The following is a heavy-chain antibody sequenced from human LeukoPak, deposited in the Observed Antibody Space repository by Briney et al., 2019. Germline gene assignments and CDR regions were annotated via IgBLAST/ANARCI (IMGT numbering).Heavy chain of an antibody. D-gene: IGHD3-22*01. Sequence: PGGSLRLSCAASGFTFSSYSMNWVRQAPGKGLEWVSAISGSGGSTYYADSVKGRFTISRDNSKSTLYLQMNSLRAEDTAVYYCAKLAAGAAYYYDSSGYYLFQHWGQGTLVTVSS. CDR3: AKLAAGAAYYYDSSGYYLFQH. CDR1: GFTFSSYS. CDR2: ISGSGGST. V-gene: IGHV3-23*01. J-gene: IGHJ1*01.